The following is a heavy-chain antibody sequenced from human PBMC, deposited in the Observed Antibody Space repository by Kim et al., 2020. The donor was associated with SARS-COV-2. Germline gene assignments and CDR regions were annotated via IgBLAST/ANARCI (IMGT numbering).Heavy chain of an antibody. V-gene: IGHV1-3*01. Sequence: ASVKVSCKASGYTFTSYAMHWVRQAPGQRLEWMGWINAGNGNTKYSQKFQGRVTITRDTSASTAYMELSSLRSEDTAVYYCARERSSWYVNFIDYWGQGTLVTVSS. CDR1: GYTFTSYA. CDR3: ARERSSWYVNFIDY. CDR2: INAGNGNT. J-gene: IGHJ4*02. D-gene: IGHD6-13*01.